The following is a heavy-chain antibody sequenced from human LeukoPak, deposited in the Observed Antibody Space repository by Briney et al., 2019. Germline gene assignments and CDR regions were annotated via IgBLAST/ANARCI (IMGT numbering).Heavy chain of an antibody. V-gene: IGHV3-7*01. Sequence: PGGSLRLSCAASGFTFTNFYMGWVCQAPGQALEWVANINQDGSQKYYLDSVEGRFSISRDNTENSVSLQMNSLRTEDTAVYCVRGVTLVRQGNFDYWGQGTLVTVSS. D-gene: IGHD3-10*01. CDR1: GFTFTNFY. CDR3: VRGVTLVRQGNFDY. CDR2: INQDGSQK. J-gene: IGHJ4*02.